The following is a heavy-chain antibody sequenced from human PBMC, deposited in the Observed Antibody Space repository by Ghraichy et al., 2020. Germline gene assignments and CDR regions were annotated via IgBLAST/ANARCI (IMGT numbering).Heavy chain of an antibody. CDR3: AKKDSSGYFYAHFDY. J-gene: IGHJ4*02. V-gene: IGHV3-23*01. CDR2: ISAGGAGT. D-gene: IGHD3-22*01. Sequence: GGPLRLSCAASGFTFSSYAMSWVRQAPGKGLEWVSVISAGGAGTYYADSVKGRFTISRDNSKSALYLQMNSLRAEDTAVYYCAKKDSSGYFYAHFDYWGQGTLVTVSS. CDR1: GFTFSSYA.